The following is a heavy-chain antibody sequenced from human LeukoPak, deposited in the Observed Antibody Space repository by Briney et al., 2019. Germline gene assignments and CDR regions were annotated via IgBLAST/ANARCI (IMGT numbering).Heavy chain of an antibody. V-gene: IGHV4-30-4*01. CDR2: IYYSGST. Sequence: SETLSLTCTVSGGSISSGDYYWRWIRQPPGKGLEWIGYIYYSGSTYYNPSLKSRVTISVDTSKNQFSLKLSSVTAADTAVYYCARGGLDIVVVPAAQNWFDPWGQGTLVTVSS. CDR3: ARGGLDIVVVPAAQNWFDP. D-gene: IGHD2-2*01. CDR1: GGSISSGDYY. J-gene: IGHJ5*02.